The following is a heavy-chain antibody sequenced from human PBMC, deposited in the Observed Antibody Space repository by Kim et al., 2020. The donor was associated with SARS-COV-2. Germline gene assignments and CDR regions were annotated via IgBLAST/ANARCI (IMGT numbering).Heavy chain of an antibody. D-gene: IGHD1-1*01. CDR3: AKGTRGYNYGGTFDY. CDR2: ISEDCGFT. CDR1: GFAFNHYT. V-gene: IGHV3-43*02. J-gene: IGHJ4*02. Sequence: GGSLRLSCAASGFAFNHYTMNWVRQTPGKGLEWVSLISEDCGFTYYRDSVKGRFTISRDNSENSLYLQMNSLGPEDTALYYCAKGTRGYNYGGTFDYWGRGSLVSVSS.